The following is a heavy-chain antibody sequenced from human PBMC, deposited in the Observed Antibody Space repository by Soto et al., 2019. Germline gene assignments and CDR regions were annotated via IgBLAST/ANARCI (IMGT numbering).Heavy chain of an antibody. Sequence: QVQLVESGGGVVQPGRSLRLSCAASGFTFSSYGMRWVRQAPGKGLEWVAVIWYDGSKKYYADSVKGRFTISRDNSKNTLYLQMNSLRAEDTAVYYCATSSGYSSYYFDYWGQGTLVTVSS. V-gene: IGHV3-33*01. CDR3: ATSSGYSSYYFDY. CDR1: GFTFSSYG. D-gene: IGHD3-22*01. J-gene: IGHJ4*02. CDR2: IWYDGSKK.